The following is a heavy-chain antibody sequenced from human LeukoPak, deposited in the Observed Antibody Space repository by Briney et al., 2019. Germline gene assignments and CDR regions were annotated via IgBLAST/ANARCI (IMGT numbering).Heavy chain of an antibody. D-gene: IGHD5-24*01. Sequence: GSLRLSCAASGFTFSNYAMRWVRQPPGKGLEWIGEINHSGSTNYNPSLKSRATISVDTSKNQFSLKLSSVTAADTAVYYCARDGYTYVYWGQGTLVTVSS. V-gene: IGHV4-34*01. CDR2: INHSGST. CDR1: GFTFSNYA. J-gene: IGHJ4*02. CDR3: ARDGYTYVY.